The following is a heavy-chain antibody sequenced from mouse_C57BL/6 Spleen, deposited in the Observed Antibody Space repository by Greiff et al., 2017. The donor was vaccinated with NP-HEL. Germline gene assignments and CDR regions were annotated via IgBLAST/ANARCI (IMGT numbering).Heavy chain of an antibody. V-gene: IGHV6-3*01. CDR1: GFTFSNYW. D-gene: IGHD2-5*01. J-gene: IGHJ3*01. CDR2: IRLKSDNYAT. Sequence: EVKVEESGGGLVQPGGSMKLSCVASGFTFSNYWMNWVRQSPEKGLEWVAQIRLKSDNYATHYAESVKGRFTISRDDSKSSVYLQMNNLRAEDTGIYYCTEETYSNYEGTWFAYWGQGTLVTVSA. CDR3: TEETYSNYEGTWFAY.